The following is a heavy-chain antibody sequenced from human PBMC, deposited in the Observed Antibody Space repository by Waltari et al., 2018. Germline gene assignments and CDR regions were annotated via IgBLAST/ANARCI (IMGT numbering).Heavy chain of an antibody. Sequence: QVQLQESGPGLVKPSETLSLTCAVSGSSYNSNYYWGWIRQPPGKGLEWIGSTSHSGTTYYNPALKSRVTISLDTAKNQFFLKLTSVTAADTAVYYCARSDGAFAVTTPGPVDYWGQGTLVTVSS. CDR1: GSSYNSNYY. CDR3: ARSDGAFAVTTPGPVDY. J-gene: IGHJ4*02. V-gene: IGHV4-38-2*01. CDR2: TSHSGTT. D-gene: IGHD4-17*01.